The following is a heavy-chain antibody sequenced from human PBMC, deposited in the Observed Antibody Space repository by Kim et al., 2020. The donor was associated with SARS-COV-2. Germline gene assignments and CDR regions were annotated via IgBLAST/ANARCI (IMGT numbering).Heavy chain of an antibody. Sequence: SETLSLTCAVYGGSFSGYYWSWIRQPPGKGLEWIGEINHSGSTNYNPSLKSRVTISVDTSKNQFSLKLSSVTAADTAVYYCARDHDYVWGSYRYYYFDYWGQGTLVTVSS. CDR1: GGSFSGYY. D-gene: IGHD3-16*02. CDR2: INHSGST. CDR3: ARDHDYVWGSYRYYYFDY. V-gene: IGHV4-34*01. J-gene: IGHJ4*02.